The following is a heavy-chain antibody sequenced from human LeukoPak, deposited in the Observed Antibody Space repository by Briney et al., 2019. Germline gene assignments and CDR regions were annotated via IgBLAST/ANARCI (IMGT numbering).Heavy chain of an antibody. CDR2: ISGSGGST. V-gene: IGHV3-23*01. J-gene: IGHJ4*02. Sequence: GASLRLSCAASGFTFSSYAMSWVRQAPGKGLEWVSAISGSGGSTYYADSVKGRFTISRDNSKNTLYLQMNSLRAEDTAVYYCAKSPTHPRTFDYWGQGTLVTVFS. CDR3: AKSPTHPRTFDY. CDR1: GFTFSSYA. D-gene: IGHD4-17*01.